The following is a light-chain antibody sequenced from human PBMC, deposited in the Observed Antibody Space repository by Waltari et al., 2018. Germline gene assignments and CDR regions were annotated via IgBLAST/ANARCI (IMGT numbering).Light chain of an antibody. V-gene: IGKV1-33*01. Sequence: DIQMTQSPSSLSASVGDRVTITCHASQDISNYLNWYKQKPGKAPKLLIYDASNLETGVPSRFSGSGSETDFTFTISSLQPEDIATYYCQQYDNLELTFGPGTKVDIK. CDR3: QQYDNLELT. J-gene: IGKJ3*01. CDR2: DAS. CDR1: QDISNY.